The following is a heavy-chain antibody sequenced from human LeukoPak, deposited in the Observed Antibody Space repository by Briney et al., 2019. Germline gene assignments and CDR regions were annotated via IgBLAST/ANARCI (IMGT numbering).Heavy chain of an antibody. D-gene: IGHD2-2*02. CDR2: IKQDGSEK. CDR1: GFTFSSYA. V-gene: IGHV3-7*01. Sequence: GGSLRLSCAASGFTFSSYAMSWVRQAPGKGLEWVANIKQDGSEKYYVDSVKGRFTISRDNAKNSLYLQMNSLRAEDTAVYYCARVNQLLYQFMFYYYYGMDVWGQGTTVTVSS. J-gene: IGHJ6*02. CDR3: ARVNQLLYQFMFYYYYGMDV.